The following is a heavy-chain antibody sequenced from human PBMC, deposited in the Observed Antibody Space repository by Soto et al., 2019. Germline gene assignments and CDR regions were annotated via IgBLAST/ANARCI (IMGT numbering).Heavy chain of an antibody. V-gene: IGHV3-15*01. J-gene: IGHJ4*02. CDR2: IKSESDGGTA. CDR1: GFTFSNAW. CDR3: TRPPVGYCSATTCYDYFDY. D-gene: IGHD2-2*01. Sequence: EVQLVESGGGLVKPGGSLRLSCAASGFTFSNAWMSWVRQAPGKGLEWVGRIKSESDGGTADYAAPVKGRFTISRDDSNNTLYLQMNSLKTEDTAVYFSTRPPVGYCSATTCYDYFDYWGQGTLVTVSS.